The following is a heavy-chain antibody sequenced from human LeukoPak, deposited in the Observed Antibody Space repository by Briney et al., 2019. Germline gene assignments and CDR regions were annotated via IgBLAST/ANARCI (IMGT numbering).Heavy chain of an antibody. J-gene: IGHJ5*02. D-gene: IGHD6-13*01. V-gene: IGHV4-59*01. CDR3: ARDRGGIASAGTPALDP. Sequence: PSETLSLTCTVSGGSISSYYWSWIRQPPGKGLEWIGYIYYSGSTNYNPSLKSRVTISVDTSKNQFSLKLSSVTAADTAVYYCARDRGGIASAGTPALDPWGQGTLVTVSS. CDR1: GGSISSYY. CDR2: IYYSGST.